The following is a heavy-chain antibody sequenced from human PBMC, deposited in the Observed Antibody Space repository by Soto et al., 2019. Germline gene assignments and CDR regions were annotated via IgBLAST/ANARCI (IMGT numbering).Heavy chain of an antibody. CDR3: VPGPGLGYDLSGV. CDR1: GGTFSSYA. J-gene: IGHJ6*02. V-gene: IGHV1-69*01. Sequence: QVQLVQSVAEVKKPGSSVKVSCKASGGTFSSYAISWVRQAPGQVLEWMGGIIPIFGTANYAQKFQGRVTITADESTSTAYMELRSLRSEDTAVYYCVPGPGLGYDLSGVWGQGTTVTVSS. D-gene: IGHD2-15*01. CDR2: IIPIFGTA.